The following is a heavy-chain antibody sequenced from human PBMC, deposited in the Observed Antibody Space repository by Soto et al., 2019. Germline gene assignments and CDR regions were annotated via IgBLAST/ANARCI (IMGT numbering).Heavy chain of an antibody. CDR3: ARRRYCGYDCYHKHYYGMDV. CDR2: IIPVLTTT. D-gene: IGHD2-21*02. V-gene: IGHV1-69*08. J-gene: IGHJ6*02. CDR1: GDTFSSYT. Sequence: QVQLVQSGAEVKMPGSSVKVSCRASGDTFSSYTVNWLREAPGRGLEWMGRIIPVLTTTDYAQKFRGRVTITADKSSNTVYMELTSLSSDDTAVYYCARRRYCGYDCYHKHYYGMDVWGHGTTVTVAS.